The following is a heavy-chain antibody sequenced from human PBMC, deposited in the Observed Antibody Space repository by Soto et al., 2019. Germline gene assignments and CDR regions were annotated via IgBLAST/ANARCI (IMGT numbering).Heavy chain of an antibody. CDR1: GDSVSNDNYY. Sequence: ETLSLTCAVSGDSVSNDNYYWSWIRQPPGKGLEWIGYIYYSGTTNYNSYLKSRLSLSVDMSKNQFSLKLASVTAADTAVYFCARSQRGRTAFTFDYWGQGALVTVS. CDR2: IYYSGTT. CDR3: ARSQRGRTAFTFDY. J-gene: IGHJ4*02. D-gene: IGHD3-16*01. V-gene: IGHV4-61*01.